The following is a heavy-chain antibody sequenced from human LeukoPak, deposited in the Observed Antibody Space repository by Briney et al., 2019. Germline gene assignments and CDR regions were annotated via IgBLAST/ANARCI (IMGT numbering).Heavy chain of an antibody. CDR2: IYTSGST. J-gene: IGHJ5*02. CDR3: ARDSDLEWGDNWFDP. CDR1: GGSISSGSYF. D-gene: IGHD1-26*01. V-gene: IGHV4-61*02. Sequence: TSETLSLTCTVSGGSISSGSYFWSWIRQPAGKGLEWIGRIYTSGSTNYNPSLKSRVTISVDTSKNEFSLKLSSVTAADTAVYYCARDSDLEWGDNWFDPWGQGTLVTVSS.